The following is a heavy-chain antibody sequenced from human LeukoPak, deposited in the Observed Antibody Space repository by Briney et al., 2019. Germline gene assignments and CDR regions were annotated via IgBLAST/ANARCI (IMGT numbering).Heavy chain of an antibody. V-gene: IGHV1-24*01. Sequence: ASVKVSCKVSGYTITELSMHWMRQPPGKGLEWMGGFDPEDGETIYAQKFQGRVTMTEDTSTDTAYMELSSLRSADTAVYYCASLSRGAACGGDCYCDLDIWGKGTMVTVSS. CDR3: ASLSRGAACGGDCYCDLDI. J-gene: IGHJ3*02. CDR2: FDPEDGET. D-gene: IGHD2-21*02. CDR1: GYTITELS.